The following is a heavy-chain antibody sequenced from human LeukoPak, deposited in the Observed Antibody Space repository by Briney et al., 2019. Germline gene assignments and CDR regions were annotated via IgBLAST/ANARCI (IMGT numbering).Heavy chain of an antibody. CDR2: INHSGST. CDR1: GGSLSGYY. V-gene: IGHV4-34*01. Sequence: SETLSLTCAVYGGSLSGYYWSWIRQPPGKGLEWIGEINHSGSTNYNPSLKSRVTISVDTSKNQFSLKLSSVTAADTAVYYCARGPHDDYWGQGTLVTVSS. CDR3: ARGPHDDY. J-gene: IGHJ4*02.